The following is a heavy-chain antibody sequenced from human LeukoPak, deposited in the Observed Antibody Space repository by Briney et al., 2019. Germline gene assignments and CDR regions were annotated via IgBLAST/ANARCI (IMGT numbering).Heavy chain of an antibody. CDR1: GGTFSSYA. CDR2: IIPIFGTA. D-gene: IGHD6-13*01. Sequence: ASVKVSCKASGGTFSSYAISWVRQAPGQGLEWMGGIIPIFGTANYAQKFQGRVTITTDESTSTAYMELSRLRSEDTAAYYCARGREAAALYYFDYWGQGTLVTVSS. J-gene: IGHJ4*02. CDR3: ARGREAAALYYFDY. V-gene: IGHV1-69*05.